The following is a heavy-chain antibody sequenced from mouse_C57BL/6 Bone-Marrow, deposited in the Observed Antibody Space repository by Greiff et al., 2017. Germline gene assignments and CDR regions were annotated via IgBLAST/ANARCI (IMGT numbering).Heavy chain of an antibody. V-gene: IGHV3-6*01. CDR1: GYSITSGYY. J-gene: IGHJ4*01. D-gene: IGHD1-1*01. Sequence: ESGPGLVKPSQSLSLTCSVTGYSITSGYYWNWIRQFPGNKLEWMGYISYDGSNNYNPSLKNRISITRDTSKNQFFLKLNSVTTEDTATYYCARGKIQIYYYGSSLYYYAMDYWGQGTSVTVSS. CDR2: ISYDGSN. CDR3: ARGKIQIYYYGSSLYYYAMDY.